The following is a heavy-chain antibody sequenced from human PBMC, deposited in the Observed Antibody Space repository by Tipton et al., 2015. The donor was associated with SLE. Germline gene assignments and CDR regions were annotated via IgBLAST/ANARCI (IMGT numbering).Heavy chain of an antibody. CDR3: ARWAPAGYSSPKGAFDI. D-gene: IGHD6-19*01. V-gene: IGHV5-51*01. Sequence: QLVQSGAEVKKPGESLRISCKGSGYGFTSYWIGWVRQMPGKGLEWMGIIYPGDSDTRYSPSFQGQVTISADKSISTAYLQWSSLKASDTAMYYCARWAPAGYSSPKGAFDIWGQGTMVTVSS. CDR1: GYGFTSYW. J-gene: IGHJ3*02. CDR2: IYPGDSDT.